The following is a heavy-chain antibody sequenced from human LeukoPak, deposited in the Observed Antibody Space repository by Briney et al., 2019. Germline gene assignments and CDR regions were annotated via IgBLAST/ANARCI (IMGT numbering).Heavy chain of an antibody. CDR1: GGSISSYY. Sequence: SETLSLTCTVSGGSISSYYWGWIRQPPGKGLEWIGSIYYSGSTYYNPSLKSRVTISVDTSKNQFSLKLSSVTAADTAVYYCARLPTVTFFDYWGQGTLVTVSS. J-gene: IGHJ4*02. D-gene: IGHD4-17*01. CDR3: ARLPTVTFFDY. V-gene: IGHV4-39*07. CDR2: IYYSGST.